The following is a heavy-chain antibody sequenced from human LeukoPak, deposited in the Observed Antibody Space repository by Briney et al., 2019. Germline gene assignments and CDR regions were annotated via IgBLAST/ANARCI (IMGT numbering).Heavy chain of an antibody. J-gene: IGHJ4*02. Sequence: ASVTVSFTASGYTFTIYYIHWVRQAPGQGPEWMGIINPSGGSTSYAQKFQGRVTMTRDTSTSTVYMEVSSLRSEDTAVYYCARAGSYGPFDYWSQGTLVTVSS. V-gene: IGHV1-46*01. CDR3: ARAGSYGPFDY. CDR2: INPSGGST. D-gene: IGHD5-18*01. CDR1: GYTFTIYY.